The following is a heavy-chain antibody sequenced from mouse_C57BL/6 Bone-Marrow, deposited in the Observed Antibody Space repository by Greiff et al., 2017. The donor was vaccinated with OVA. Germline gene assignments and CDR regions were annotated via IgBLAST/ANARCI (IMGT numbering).Heavy chain of an antibody. CDR1: GYTFTDYE. D-gene: IGHD2-5*01. CDR3: TGGDSNYYAMDY. CDR2: IDPETGGT. Sequence: VQLQQSGAELVRPGASVTLSCKASGYTFTDYEMHWVKQTPVHGLEWIGAIDPETGGTAYNQKLKGKAILTADKSSSTAYMELRSLTSKDSAVYYCTGGDSNYYAMDYWGQGTSVTVSS. J-gene: IGHJ4*01. V-gene: IGHV1-15*01.